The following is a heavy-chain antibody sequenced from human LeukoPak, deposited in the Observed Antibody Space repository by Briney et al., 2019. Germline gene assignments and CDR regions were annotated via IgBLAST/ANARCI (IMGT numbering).Heavy chain of an antibody. CDR3: VRWEIDDYSTY. V-gene: IGHV3-23*01. D-gene: IGHD4-11*01. CDR1: GFTFSRYA. CDR2: ISDSGGST. J-gene: IGHJ4*02. Sequence: GGSLTLSCAASGFTFSRYAMSWVRQAPGKGLEWVSAISDSGGSTYYADSVKGRFTISRDNSKNTLYLQMNSLRAEDTAVYYCVRWEIDDYSTYWGQGTLVIVSS.